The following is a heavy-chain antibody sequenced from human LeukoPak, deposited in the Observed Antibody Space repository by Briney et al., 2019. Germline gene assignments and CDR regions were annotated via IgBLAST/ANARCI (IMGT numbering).Heavy chain of an antibody. CDR2: INHSGST. D-gene: IGHD2-15*01. V-gene: IGHV4-34*01. Sequence: PSETLSHTRAVSGGSLSDHYWSWIRQPPGKGLEWIGEINHSGSTNYNPSLKGRVTISVDTSKNQFSLKLSPVTAADTAVYYCARGPRMPDIVVVVAASRAFDIWGQGTMVTVS. CDR1: GGSLSDHY. J-gene: IGHJ3*02. CDR3: ARGPRMPDIVVVVAASRAFDI.